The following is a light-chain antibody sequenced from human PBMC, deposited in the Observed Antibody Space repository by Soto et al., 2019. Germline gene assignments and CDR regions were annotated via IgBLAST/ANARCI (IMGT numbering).Light chain of an antibody. J-gene: IGLJ3*02. CDR1: SSDVGAYNY. CDR3: SSKTTSSSTPVV. Sequence: QSALTQPASVSGSPGQSITISCTGTSSDVGAYNYVSWYQQHPGKAPELMIYDVTSRPSGVSDRFSGSKSGNTASLTISGLRTEDEGDYYCSSKTTSSSTPVVFGGGTKLNVL. V-gene: IGLV2-14*03. CDR2: DVT.